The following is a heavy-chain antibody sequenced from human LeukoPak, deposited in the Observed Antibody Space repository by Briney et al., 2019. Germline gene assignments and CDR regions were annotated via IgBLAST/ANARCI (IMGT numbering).Heavy chain of an antibody. CDR1: GGSISSYY. CDR3: ARVEWFGESDDAFDI. J-gene: IGHJ3*02. D-gene: IGHD3-10*01. CDR2: IYYSGST. Sequence: SETLSLTCTVSGGSISSYYWSWTRQPPGKRLEWIGYIYYSGSTNYNPSLKSRVTISVDTSKNRFSLKLSSVTAADTAVYYCARVEWFGESDDAFDIWGQGTMVTVSS. V-gene: IGHV4-59*01.